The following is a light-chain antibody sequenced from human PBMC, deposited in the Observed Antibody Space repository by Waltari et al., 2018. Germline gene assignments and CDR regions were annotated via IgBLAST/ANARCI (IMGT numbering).Light chain of an antibody. CDR1: SSDGGGYNY. CDR2: DVT. J-gene: IGLJ3*02. CDR3: SSYTSSSTWV. Sequence: QSALTQPASGSGSPGQSITIPCTGTSSDGGGYNYVSWYQQHPGKAPTLMIYDVTKWPSGVSNRFSGSKSGNTASLTISGLQAEDEADYYCSSYTSSSTWVFGGGTKLTVL. V-gene: IGLV2-14*01.